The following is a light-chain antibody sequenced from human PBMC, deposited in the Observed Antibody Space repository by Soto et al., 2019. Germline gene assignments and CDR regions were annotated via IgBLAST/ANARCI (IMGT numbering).Light chain of an antibody. CDR1: NSNIGAGYD. Sequence: QSVLTQPPSVSGAPGQRVTISCTGSNSNIGAGYDVHWYQHLPGTAPKLLIFVNNNRPSGVPDRFSGSKSGTSASLAITGLQAEDEADYYCQSYDSSLTGWVFGGGTKLTVL. CDR2: VNN. V-gene: IGLV1-40*01. J-gene: IGLJ3*02. CDR3: QSYDSSLTGWV.